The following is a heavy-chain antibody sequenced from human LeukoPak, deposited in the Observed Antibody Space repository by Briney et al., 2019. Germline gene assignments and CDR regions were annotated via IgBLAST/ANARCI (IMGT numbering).Heavy chain of an antibody. Sequence: GGSLRLSCAASGFKFDDYGVSWVRQAPGKGLEWVSGTNWNGGSTGYTDSVKGRFTISRDNAKNSLYLQMNSLRADDTAFYYCARDWGSAIWGQGTLVTASS. CDR3: ARDWGSAI. CDR2: TNWNGGST. J-gene: IGHJ4*02. CDR1: GFKFDDYG. V-gene: IGHV3-20*04. D-gene: IGHD3-16*01.